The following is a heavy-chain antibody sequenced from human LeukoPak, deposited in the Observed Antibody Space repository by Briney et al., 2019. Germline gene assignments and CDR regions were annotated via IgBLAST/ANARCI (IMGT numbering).Heavy chain of an antibody. J-gene: IGHJ4*02. CDR1: GFGFSTHD. CDR2: ISGFDSGT. Sequence: GGSLRLSCVASGFGFSTHDMSWGRQTPGKGLEWVSSISGFDSGTYYTDSVRGRFTISRDTSKNTLDMQMNNLRAEDTAVYYCVKGFHFDWWGQGTLVTVSS. CDR3: VKGFHFDW. V-gene: IGHV3-23*01.